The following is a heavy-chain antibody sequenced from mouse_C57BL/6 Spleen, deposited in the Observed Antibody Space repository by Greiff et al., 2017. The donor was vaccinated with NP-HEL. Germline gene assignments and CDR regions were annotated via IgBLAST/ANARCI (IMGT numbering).Heavy chain of an antibody. Sequence: QVQLQQPGAELVMPGASVKLSCKASGYTFTSYWMHWVKQRPGQGLEWIGEIDPSDSYTNYNQKFKGKSTLTVDKSSSTAYMQLSSLTSEDSAVYYCALITTVVATYWYFDVWGTGTTVTVSS. CDR2: IDPSDSYT. CDR1: GYTFTSYW. CDR3: ALITTVVATYWYFDV. D-gene: IGHD1-1*01. V-gene: IGHV1-69*01. J-gene: IGHJ1*03.